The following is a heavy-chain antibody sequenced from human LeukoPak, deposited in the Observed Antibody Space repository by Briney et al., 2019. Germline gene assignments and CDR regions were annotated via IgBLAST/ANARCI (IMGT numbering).Heavy chain of an antibody. CDR2: IIPIFGTA. V-gene: IGHV1-69*05. CDR3: ARDIGTGFDP. Sequence: SVKVSCKASGGTFSSYAISWVRQAPGQGLEWMGGIIPIFGTANYAQKFQGRVTMTTDTSTSTAYMELRSLRSDDTAVYYCARDIGTGFDPWGQGTLVTVSS. D-gene: IGHD2-8*02. J-gene: IGHJ5*02. CDR1: GGTFSSYA.